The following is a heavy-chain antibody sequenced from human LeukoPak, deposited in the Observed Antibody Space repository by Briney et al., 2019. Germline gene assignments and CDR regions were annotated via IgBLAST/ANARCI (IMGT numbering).Heavy chain of an antibody. CDR1: GGSISSYY. J-gene: IGHJ6*03. CDR2: IYTSGST. Sequence: SETLSLTCTVSGGSISSYYWSWIRQPAGKGLEWIGRIYTSGSTNFNPSLKSRVTMSVDTSKNQFSLKLSSVTAADTAVYYCARRLYGSGSYYYYYYYMDVWGKGTTVTISS. CDR3: ARRLYGSGSYYYYYYYMDV. D-gene: IGHD3-10*01. V-gene: IGHV4-4*07.